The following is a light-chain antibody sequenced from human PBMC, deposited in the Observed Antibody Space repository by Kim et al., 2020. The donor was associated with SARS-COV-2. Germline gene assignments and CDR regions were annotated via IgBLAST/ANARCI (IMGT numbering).Light chain of an antibody. Sequence: SASVGDRVTITCRASQSISSWLAWYQQKPGKAPKLLIYKASSLESGVPSRFSGSGSGTEFTLTISSLQPDDFATYYYQQYNSYLYTFGQGTKLEIK. CDR2: KAS. J-gene: IGKJ2*01. CDR3: QQYNSYLYT. V-gene: IGKV1-5*03. CDR1: QSISSW.